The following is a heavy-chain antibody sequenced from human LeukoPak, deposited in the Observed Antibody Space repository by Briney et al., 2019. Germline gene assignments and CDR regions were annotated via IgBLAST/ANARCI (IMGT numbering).Heavy chain of an antibody. D-gene: IGHD6-19*01. J-gene: IGHJ4*02. V-gene: IGHV3-43*02. Sequence: GGSLRLSCAASGFTFENYAIHWVRQVPGKGLEWVSLISRDGVSTVYADSVKGRFTISRDNSIHSLSLQMSSLRPEDTAVYYCIRGGQWLMDYWGQGTLVTVSS. CDR3: IRGGQWLMDY. CDR1: GFTFENYA. CDR2: ISRDGVST.